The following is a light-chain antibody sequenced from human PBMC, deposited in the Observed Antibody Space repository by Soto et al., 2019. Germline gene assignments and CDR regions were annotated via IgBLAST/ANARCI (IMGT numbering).Light chain of an antibody. CDR2: ANN. CDR1: SSNIGSNT. Sequence: QSVLTQPPSASGTPGQRVTISCSGSSSNIGSNTVHWYQQLPGSAPKLLIYANNQRPSGVPDRFSGSKSGTSASLAISGLQSGDETDYYCAAWDDTLNGVVFGGGTKLTVL. V-gene: IGLV1-44*01. CDR3: AAWDDTLNGVV. J-gene: IGLJ2*01.